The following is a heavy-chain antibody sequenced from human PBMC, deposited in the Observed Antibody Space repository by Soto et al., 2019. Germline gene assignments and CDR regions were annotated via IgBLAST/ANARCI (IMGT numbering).Heavy chain of an antibody. V-gene: IGHV1-69*12. D-gene: IGHD2-15*01. CDR1: GGTFSTYT. CDR3: AGGMCFGGSCYLDV. CDR2: ISPGIDIR. J-gene: IGHJ4*02. Sequence: QVHLVQSGAEVKKPGSSVKVSCKASGGTFSTYTLYWVRQAPGQGLEWMGGISPGIDIRDDAQKFQGRVTITADEPTSTVDMQLSSLISEDTAFYYCAGGMCFGGSCYLDVWGQGTLVTVSS.